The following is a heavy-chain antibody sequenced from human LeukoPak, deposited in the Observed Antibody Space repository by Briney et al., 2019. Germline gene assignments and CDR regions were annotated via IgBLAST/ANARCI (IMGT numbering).Heavy chain of an antibody. V-gene: IGHV3-23*01. Sequence: PGGSLRLSCAASGFTFSSYAMSWVRQAPGKGLEWVSAIGGSGGSTYYADSVKGRFTISRDNSKNTLYLQMNSLRAEDTAVHYCAKETMTTVTPFNYWFDPWGQGTLVTVSS. CDR1: GFTFSSYA. CDR3: AKETMTTVTPFNYWFDP. D-gene: IGHD4-11*01. CDR2: IGGSGGST. J-gene: IGHJ5*02.